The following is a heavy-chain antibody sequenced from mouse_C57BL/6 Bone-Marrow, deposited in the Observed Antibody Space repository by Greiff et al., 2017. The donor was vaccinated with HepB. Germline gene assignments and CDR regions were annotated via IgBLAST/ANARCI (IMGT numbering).Heavy chain of an antibody. J-gene: IGHJ1*03. D-gene: IGHD2-4*01. CDR3: ASRGIRGYWYFDV. CDR2: INSDGGST. CDR1: EYEFPSHD. V-gene: IGHV5-2*01. Sequence: EVKLMESGGGLVQPGESLKLSCESNEYEFPSHDMSWVRKTPEKRLELVAAINSDGGSTYYPDTMERRFIISRDNIKKTLYLQMSSLRSEDTALYYCASRGIRGYWYFDVWGTGTTVTVSS.